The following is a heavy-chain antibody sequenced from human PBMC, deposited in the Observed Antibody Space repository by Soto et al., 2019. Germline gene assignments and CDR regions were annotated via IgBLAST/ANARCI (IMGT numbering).Heavy chain of an antibody. V-gene: IGHV3-23*01. J-gene: IGHJ3*02. CDR3: AKATATGGGAFEI. CDR1: GFICSSYD. D-gene: IGHD2-8*02. Sequence: GGSLRLSCAVSGFICSSYDMSWVRQAPGKGLEWVSTILVGGSTHYEDSVKGRFTISRDTSKNTVYLQMNSLTAGDTAVYYCAKATATGGGAFEICGQGTMVTVSS. CDR2: ILVGGST.